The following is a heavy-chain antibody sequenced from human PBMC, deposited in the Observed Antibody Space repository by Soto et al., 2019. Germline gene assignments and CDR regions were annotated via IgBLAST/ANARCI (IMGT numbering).Heavy chain of an antibody. D-gene: IGHD3-10*01. CDR1: GFTFSDYY. V-gene: IGHV3-11*01. Sequence: PGGSLRLSFAASGFTFSDYYMSWIRQATGKWLEWVSYISSSGSTIYYADSVKGLFTISRDNAKNSLYLQMKRLRAEDTAVYYCARDYGPYYYGSGSYRWFDPWRQGTLVTVSS. CDR3: ARDYGPYYYGSGSYRWFDP. J-gene: IGHJ5*02. CDR2: ISSSGSTI.